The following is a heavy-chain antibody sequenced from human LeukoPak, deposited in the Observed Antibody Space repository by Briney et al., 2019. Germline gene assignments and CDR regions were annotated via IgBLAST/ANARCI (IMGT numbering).Heavy chain of an antibody. D-gene: IGHD3-9*01. V-gene: IGHV3-66*02. Sequence: GGSLRLSCAASGFTVSSNYMSWVRQAPGKGLEWVSVIYSSGSTYYADSVKAQFTISSDTSKNTMYLQMHSMSAEDTAVYYCARSSAILTAYPDYYSYMDVWGKGTTVTVSS. CDR2: IYSSGST. CDR1: GFTVSSNY. CDR3: ARSSAILTAYPDYYSYMDV. J-gene: IGHJ6*03.